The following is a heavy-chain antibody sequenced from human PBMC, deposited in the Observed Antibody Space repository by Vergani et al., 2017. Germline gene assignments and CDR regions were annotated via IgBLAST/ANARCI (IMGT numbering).Heavy chain of an antibody. V-gene: IGHV4-61*02. CDR3: ARASWQSYYYYGMDV. D-gene: IGHD2-15*01. Sequence: QVQLQESGPGLVKPSQTLSLTCTVSVGSISRGSYYWSWIRQPAGKGLEWIGRIYTSGSTNYNPSLKSRVTISVDTSKNQFSLKLSSVTAADTAVYYCARASWQSYYYYGMDVWGQGTTVTVSS. CDR1: VGSISRGSYY. J-gene: IGHJ6*02. CDR2: IYTSGST.